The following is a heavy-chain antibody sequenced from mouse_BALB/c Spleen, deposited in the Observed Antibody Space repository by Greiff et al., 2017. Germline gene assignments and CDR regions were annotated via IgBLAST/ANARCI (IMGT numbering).Heavy chain of an antibody. Sequence: EVMLVESGGGLVQPGGSLKLSCAASGFTFSSYTMSWVRQTPEKRLEWVAYISNGGGSTYYPDTVKGRFTISRDNAKNTLYLQMSSLKSEDTAMYYCARHEDYDYDGSFAYWGQGTLVTVSA. D-gene: IGHD2-4*01. CDR1: GFTFSSYT. J-gene: IGHJ3*01. CDR2: ISNGGGST. V-gene: IGHV5-12-2*01. CDR3: ARHEDYDYDGSFAY.